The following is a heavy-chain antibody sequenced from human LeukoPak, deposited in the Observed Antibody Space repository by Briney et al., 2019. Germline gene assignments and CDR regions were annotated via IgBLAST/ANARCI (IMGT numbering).Heavy chain of an antibody. Sequence: PSETLSLTCAVYGGSFSGYYWSWIRQPPGKGLEWIGEINHSGSTNYNPSLKSRVTISVDTSKNQFSLKLSSVTAADTAVYYCARASWNYLEWWGQGSLVTVSS. CDR3: ARASWNYLEW. CDR2: INHSGST. D-gene: IGHD1-1*01. CDR1: GGSFSGYY. V-gene: IGHV4-34*01. J-gene: IGHJ4*02.